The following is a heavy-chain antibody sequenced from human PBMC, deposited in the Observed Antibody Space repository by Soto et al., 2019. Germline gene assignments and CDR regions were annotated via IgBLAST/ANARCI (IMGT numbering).Heavy chain of an antibody. J-gene: IGHJ3*01. Sequence: GGSLRLSCAASGFTFSNXDMXXXXXXPGKXLXXXXRXXXXGGTTTHPDAGKAQFTISRDNSKNTGHLQMDSLKAEDTXVYHCAKPPPNXXXARAFDLWGQGTMVTVSS. CDR2: XXXXGGTT. V-gene: IGHV3-23*01. CDR1: GFTFSNXD. CDR3: AKPPPNXXXARAFDL.